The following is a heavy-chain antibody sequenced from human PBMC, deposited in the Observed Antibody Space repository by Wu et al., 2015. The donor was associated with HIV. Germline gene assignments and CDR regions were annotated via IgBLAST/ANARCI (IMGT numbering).Heavy chain of an antibody. J-gene: IGHJ4*02. CDR3: VKSGYYQPFDH. D-gene: IGHD3-3*01. V-gene: IGHV1-8*01. Sequence: QVQLVQSGAEVKKPGASVKVSCKASGYTFISKDINWVRQATGQGLEWMGWMNPNSGNAGYAQRFQGRVIMTRNTSTSTAYMELSSLISEDTAIYYCVKSGYYQPFDHWGQGTLVTVSS. CDR2: MNPNSGNA. CDR1: GYTFISKD.